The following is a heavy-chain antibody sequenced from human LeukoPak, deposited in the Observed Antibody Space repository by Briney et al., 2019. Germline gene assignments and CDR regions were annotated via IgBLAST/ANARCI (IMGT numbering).Heavy chain of an antibody. V-gene: IGHV3-49*04. CDR3: TREKIFGVVIMGFGFDY. CDR2: IRSKAYGGTT. J-gene: IGHJ4*02. D-gene: IGHD3-3*01. CDR1: GFSFGDYA. Sequence: PGRSLRLSCTASGFSFGDYAMSWVRQAPGKGLEWIGFIRSKAYGGTTEYAASVKGRFTISRDDSKRMAYLQMNSLKTEDTAVYYCTREKIFGVVIMGFGFDYWGQGTLVTVSS.